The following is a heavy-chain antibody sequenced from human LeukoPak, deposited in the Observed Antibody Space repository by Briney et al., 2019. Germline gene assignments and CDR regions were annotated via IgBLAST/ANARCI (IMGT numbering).Heavy chain of an antibody. CDR2: ISGSGGST. D-gene: IGHD4-17*01. CDR1: GFTFINYG. Sequence: GRSLRLSCAASGFTFINYGMHWVRQAPGKGLEWVSAISGSGGSTYYADSVKGRLTISRDNSKNTLYLQMNSLRAEDTAVYYCAKEWRLRDYWGQGTLVTVSS. V-gene: IGHV3-23*01. CDR3: AKEWRLRDY. J-gene: IGHJ4*02.